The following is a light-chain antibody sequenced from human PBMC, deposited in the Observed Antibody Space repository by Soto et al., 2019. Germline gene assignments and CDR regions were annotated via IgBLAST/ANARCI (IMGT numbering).Light chain of an antibody. Sequence: DIQMTQSPSTLSASVGDRVTITCRASQSISSWLAWYQQKPGKAPKLLIYDASSLESGVPSRFSGSGSGTEFTLNISSLQPDDFATYYGQQYNSYSLMYTFGQGTKLEIK. CDR3: QQYNSYSLMYT. V-gene: IGKV1-5*01. J-gene: IGKJ2*01. CDR2: DAS. CDR1: QSISSW.